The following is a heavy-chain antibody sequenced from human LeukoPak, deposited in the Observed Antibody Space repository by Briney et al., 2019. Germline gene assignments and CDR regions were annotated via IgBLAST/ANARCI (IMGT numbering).Heavy chain of an antibody. CDR2: ISYDGSSK. CDR1: GFTFSSFG. Sequence: GGSLRLSCAASGFTFSSFGMHWVRQAPGKGLEWVAGISYDGSSKYYADSVKGRFTISRDNSRNTLYLQMNSLRAEDTAVYYCAKDLTVDTAMVRDAFDIWGQGTMVTVSS. V-gene: IGHV3-30*18. J-gene: IGHJ3*02. D-gene: IGHD5-18*01. CDR3: AKDLTVDTAMVRDAFDI.